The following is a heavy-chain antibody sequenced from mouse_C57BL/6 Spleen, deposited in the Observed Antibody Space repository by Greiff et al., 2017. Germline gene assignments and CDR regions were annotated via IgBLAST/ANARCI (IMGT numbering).Heavy chain of an antibody. J-gene: IGHJ3*01. V-gene: IGHV1-15*01. Sequence: VQLQQSGAELVRPGASVTLSCKASGYTFTDYEMHWVKQTPVHGLEWIGAIDPETGGTAYNQKFKGKAVLTADKSSSTAYMELRSLTSEDSAVYYCSIYYGNYDAYWGQGTLVTVSA. CDR2: IDPETGGT. CDR1: GYTFTDYE. CDR3: SIYYGNYDAY. D-gene: IGHD2-1*01.